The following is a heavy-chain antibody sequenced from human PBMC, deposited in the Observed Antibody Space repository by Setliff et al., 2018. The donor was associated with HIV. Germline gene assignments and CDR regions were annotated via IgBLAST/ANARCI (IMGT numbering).Heavy chain of an antibody. D-gene: IGHD1-7*01. V-gene: IGHV3-53*01. Sequence: GGSLRLSCAASGFIVSSNYMSWVRQAPGKGLEWVSVIYSSGNTYYADSVKGRFTISRDNAKNSLYLQMNTLRAEDTAVYYCAREGITGTTLHPYWGQGTLVTVSS. J-gene: IGHJ4*02. CDR3: AREGITGTTLHPY. CDR1: GFIVSSNY. CDR2: IYSSGNT.